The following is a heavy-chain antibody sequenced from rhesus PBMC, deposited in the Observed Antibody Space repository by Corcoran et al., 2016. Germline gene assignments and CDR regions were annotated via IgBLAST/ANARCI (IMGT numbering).Heavy chain of an antibody. CDR3: ARVGSSWSEWDTVGTEWYFDL. Sequence: QVQLQESGPGLVKPSETLSLTCALSVYSIRSGYYWGWIRQPPWYGLEWIGSIYGSGGGNYLNPSLKSRVTLSVDTSKNQFSLKLSSVTAADTAVYYWARVGSSWSEWDTVGTEWYFDLWGPGTPITISS. V-gene: IGHV4S14*01. J-gene: IGHJ2*01. CDR1: VYSIRSGYY. D-gene: IGHD5-42*01. CDR2: IYGSGGGN.